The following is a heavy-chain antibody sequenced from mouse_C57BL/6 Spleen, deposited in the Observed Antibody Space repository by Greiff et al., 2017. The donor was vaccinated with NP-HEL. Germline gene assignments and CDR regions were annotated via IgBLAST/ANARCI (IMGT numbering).Heavy chain of an antibody. Sequence: EVKLMESGGGLVQPGGSLSLSCAASGFTFTDYYMSWVRQPPGKALEWLGFIRNKANGYTTEYSASVKGRFTISRDNSQSILYLQMNALRAEDSATYYCASLSSGYFAYWGQGTLVTVSA. CDR3: ASLSSGYFAY. CDR2: IRNKANGYTT. J-gene: IGHJ3*01. CDR1: GFTFTDYY. D-gene: IGHD3-2*02. V-gene: IGHV7-3*01.